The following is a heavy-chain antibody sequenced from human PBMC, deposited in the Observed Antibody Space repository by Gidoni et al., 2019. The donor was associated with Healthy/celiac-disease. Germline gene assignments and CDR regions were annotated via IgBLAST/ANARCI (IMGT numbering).Heavy chain of an antibody. V-gene: IGHV4-34*01. Sequence: QVQLQQWGAGLLKPLETLSLTCAAYGGSFSGYYWRWIRQPPGKGLEWIGEINHSGSTNYNPSLKSRVTISVDTSKNQFSLKLSSVTAADTAVYYCARARGYSGYVLGYWGQGTLVTVSS. D-gene: IGHD5-12*01. CDR2: INHSGST. CDR1: GGSFSGYY. J-gene: IGHJ4*02. CDR3: ARARGYSGYVLGY.